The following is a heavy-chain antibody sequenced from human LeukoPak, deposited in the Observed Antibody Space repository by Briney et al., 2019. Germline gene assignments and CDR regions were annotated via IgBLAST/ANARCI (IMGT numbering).Heavy chain of an antibody. CDR3: ARGTYSSSLGWFDP. V-gene: IGHV1-3*01. CDR1: GGTFSSYA. J-gene: IGHJ5*02. CDR2: INVGNGNT. Sequence: GASVNVSCKASGGTFSSYAISWVRQAPGQRLEWMGWINVGNGNTKYSQKFQGRVTITRDTSASTAYMELSSLRPEDTAVYYCARGTYSSSLGWFDPWGQGSLVTVSS. D-gene: IGHD6-13*01.